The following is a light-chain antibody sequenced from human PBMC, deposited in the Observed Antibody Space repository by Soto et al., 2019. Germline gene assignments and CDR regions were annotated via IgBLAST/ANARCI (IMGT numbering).Light chain of an antibody. Sequence: QSALTQPASVSGSPGQPITISCTGTSSDVGGYNLVSWYQQHPGKAPKLIIYHGSKRPSGVSVRFSGSKSGNTASLAISGLQAEDESDYYCCSYASSSPNDVFGPGTELTVL. V-gene: IGLV2-23*01. J-gene: IGLJ1*01. CDR3: CSYASSSPNDV. CDR1: SSDVGGYNL. CDR2: HGS.